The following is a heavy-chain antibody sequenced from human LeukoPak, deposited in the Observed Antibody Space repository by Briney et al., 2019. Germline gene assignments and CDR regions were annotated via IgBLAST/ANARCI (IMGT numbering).Heavy chain of an antibody. CDR2: MNPNSGNT. Sequence: GASVKVSCKASGHTFTSYDINWVRQATGQGLEWMGWMNPNSGNTGYAQKFQGRVTMTRNTSISTAYMELSSLRFEDTAVYYCARVVVRGFNWFDPWGQGTLVTVSS. D-gene: IGHD3-10*01. J-gene: IGHJ5*02. CDR1: GHTFTSYD. V-gene: IGHV1-8*01. CDR3: ARVVVRGFNWFDP.